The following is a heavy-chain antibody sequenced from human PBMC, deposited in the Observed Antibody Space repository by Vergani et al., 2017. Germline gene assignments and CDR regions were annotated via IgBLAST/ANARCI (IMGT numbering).Heavy chain of an antibody. J-gene: IGHJ4*02. V-gene: IGHV5-51*01. CDR2: IHPADSDT. CDR1: GYSFTNYW. Sequence: EVQLVQSGAEVKKPGESLKISCQISGYSFTNYWIGWVRQMPGKGLEWMGIIHPADSDTRYSPSFQGQVTISVDKSISTAYLQRSSLRASDRAMYYCARRYGPASSGSKYFDYWGQGTLVTVSS. CDR3: ARRYGPASSGSKYFDY. D-gene: IGHD1-26*01.